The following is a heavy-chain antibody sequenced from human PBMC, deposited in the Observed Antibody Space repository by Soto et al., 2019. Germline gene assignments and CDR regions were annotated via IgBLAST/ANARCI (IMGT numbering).Heavy chain of an antibody. CDR2: IIPICGTA. CDR3: ARESNSGYAYALAWDGGFDY. D-gene: IGHD5-12*01. V-gene: IGHV1-69*12. J-gene: IGHJ4*02. Sequence: QGQLVQSGAEVKKPGSSVKVSCKASRGTFRSYAISWVRQAPGQGLEWMGGIIPICGTANYAQKFQGRITITADESASSAYMELSTLRSEDTAVYYCARESNSGYAYALAWDGGFDYWGQGTLVTLS. CDR1: RGTFRSYA.